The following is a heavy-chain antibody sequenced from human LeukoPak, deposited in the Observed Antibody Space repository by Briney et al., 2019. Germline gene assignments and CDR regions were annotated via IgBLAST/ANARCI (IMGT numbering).Heavy chain of an antibody. CDR3: ASSPRGTEYFHH. D-gene: IGHD3-10*01. V-gene: IGHV4-59*08. Sequence: SETLSLTCTVSGDSVSSYYWSWIRQPPEKGLEWIGYISYSGSTNYNPSLRRRVTISVDTSQNQFSLTLSSVTAADTAVYYCASSPRGTEYFHHWGQGTLVTVSS. J-gene: IGHJ1*01. CDR1: GDSVSSYY. CDR2: ISYSGST.